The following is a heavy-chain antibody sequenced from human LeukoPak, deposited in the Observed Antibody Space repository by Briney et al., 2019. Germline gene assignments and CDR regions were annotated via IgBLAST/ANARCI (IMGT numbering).Heavy chain of an antibody. CDR3: ASYYASGVSAYNYYGMDV. V-gene: IGHV4-38-2*01. D-gene: IGHD3-10*01. CDR2: MSHNRGT. CDR1: GHSISTGYY. J-gene: IGHJ6*04. Sequence: SETLSLTCAVSGHSISTGYYWGWIRQPPGKGGEWIGSMSHNRGTYYNPSLKSRVTISMDTSKNQISLRLTSVTAADTAVYYCASYYASGVSAYNYYGMDVWGKGTTVTVSS.